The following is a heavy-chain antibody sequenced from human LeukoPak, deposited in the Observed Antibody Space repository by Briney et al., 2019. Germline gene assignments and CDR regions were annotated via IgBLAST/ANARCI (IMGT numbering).Heavy chain of an antibody. V-gene: IGHV1-18*01. J-gene: IGHJ3*02. CDR3: AGAERITIFGLVIRTDAFDI. Sequence: ASVKVSCKASGYTFTSYGISWVRQAPGQGLEWMGWISAYNGNTNYAQKLQGRVTMTTDTSTSKAYMELRSLRSDDTAVYYCAGAERITIFGLVIRTDAFDIWGQGTMVTVSS. CDR2: ISAYNGNT. CDR1: GYTFTSYG. D-gene: IGHD3-3*01.